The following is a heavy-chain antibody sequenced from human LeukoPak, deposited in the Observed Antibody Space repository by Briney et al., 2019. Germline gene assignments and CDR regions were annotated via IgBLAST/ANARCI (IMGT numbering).Heavy chain of an antibody. CDR2: LYYSGST. CDR3: VRGGSGISNAFDI. Sequence: SETLSLTCTVSGGSISGYYWSWIRQPPGKGLEWIGYLYYSGSTNSNPSLKSRVTMSVDTSKNQFSLKLRSVTAADTAVYYCVRGGSGISNAFDIWGQGTMVTVSS. J-gene: IGHJ3*02. V-gene: IGHV4-59*01. D-gene: IGHD3-10*01. CDR1: GGSISGYY.